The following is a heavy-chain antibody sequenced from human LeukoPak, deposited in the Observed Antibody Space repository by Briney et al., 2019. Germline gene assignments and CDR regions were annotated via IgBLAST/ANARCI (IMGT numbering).Heavy chain of an antibody. Sequence: GGSLRLSCAASGFTFSSYAMSWVRQAPGKGLEWLSSISGSGDSTYYADSVKGRFTISRDNSKNTLFLQMNSLRAEDTAVYHCAKRGSSSSAFRSDYWGQGTLVTVSS. CDR3: AKRGSSSSAFRSDY. D-gene: IGHD6-6*01. CDR1: GFTFSSYA. J-gene: IGHJ4*02. V-gene: IGHV3-23*01. CDR2: ISGSGDST.